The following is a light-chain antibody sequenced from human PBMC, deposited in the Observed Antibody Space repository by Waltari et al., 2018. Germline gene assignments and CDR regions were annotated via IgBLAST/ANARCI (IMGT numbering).Light chain of an antibody. CDR1: IHDIGSDNY. Sequence: QSALTQPRSVSGSPGQSVTISCPGTIHDIGSDNYVSWYQHTPDNAPKLIIYHVDRRPSGVPYRLSASHARSTASLTSSGRQSADERDYSCCSYAGKYTCVFGGGTNLPV. J-gene: IGLJ2*01. V-gene: IGLV2-11*01. CDR3: CSYAGKYTCV. CDR2: HVD.